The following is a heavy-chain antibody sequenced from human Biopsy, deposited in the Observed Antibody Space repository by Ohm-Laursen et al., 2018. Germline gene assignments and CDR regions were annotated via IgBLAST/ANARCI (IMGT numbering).Heavy chain of an antibody. D-gene: IGHD3-9*01. CDR3: APQTPREPDILTGAYHYDMAV. V-gene: IGHV1-69*13. CDR2: IITFFRTV. Sequence: SVKVSCKVSGGTFSNSAISWVRQAPGQGLEWMGGIITFFRTVNYAQNFQGRLTITADEFTDTAYMELRSLRSEDTAVYYCAPQTPREPDILTGAYHYDMAVWGQGTTVTVSS. J-gene: IGHJ6*02. CDR1: GGTFSNSA.